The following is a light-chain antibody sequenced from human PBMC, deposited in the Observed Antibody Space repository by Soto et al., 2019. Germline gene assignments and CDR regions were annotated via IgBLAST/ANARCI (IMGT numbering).Light chain of an antibody. CDR3: ISYAGSNTPDV. Sequence: QSALTQPPSASGSPGQSVTISCNGTSSDVGGYNYVSWYQQHPGKAPKLLIYEVIKRPSGVPDRFSASRSGNTASLTVSGLQAEDEADYYCISYAGSNTPDVFGTGTKLTVL. V-gene: IGLV2-8*01. CDR1: SSDVGGYNY. CDR2: EVI. J-gene: IGLJ1*01.